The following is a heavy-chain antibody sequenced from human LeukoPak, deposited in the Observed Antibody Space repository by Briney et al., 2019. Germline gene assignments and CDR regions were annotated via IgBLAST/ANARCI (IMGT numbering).Heavy chain of an antibody. CDR2: ISSSSSTI. V-gene: IGHV3-48*01. J-gene: IGHJ4*02. CDR3: AISSSGETFDY. CDR1: GFTFSSYS. D-gene: IGHD6-13*01. Sequence: GGSLRLSCAASGFTFSSYSMNWVRQAPGKGLEWVSYISSSSSTIYYADSVKGRFTISRDNAKNSLYLQMNSLRAEDTAVYYCAISSSGETFDYWGQGTLVTVSS.